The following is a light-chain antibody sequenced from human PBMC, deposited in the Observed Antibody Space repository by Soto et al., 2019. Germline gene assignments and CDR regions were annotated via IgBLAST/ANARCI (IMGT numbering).Light chain of an antibody. CDR2: RIF. CDR3: LPHHAWPWT. Sequence: EIVMTQSPGTLSVFPGESVTLSCRASQSVNGYLDWFQHKPGQAPRLVLKRIFIRSIGVPARFSGSGSETEFTLAINGLQSEASGVYYGLPHHAWPWTFGQGTKVEIK. J-gene: IGKJ1*01. V-gene: IGKV3-15*01. CDR1: QSVNGY.